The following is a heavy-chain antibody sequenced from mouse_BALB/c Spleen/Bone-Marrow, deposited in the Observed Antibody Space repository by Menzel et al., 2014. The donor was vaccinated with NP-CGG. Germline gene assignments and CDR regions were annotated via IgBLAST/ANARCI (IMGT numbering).Heavy chain of an antibody. Sequence: EVQLQQSGPELVKPGASVKVSCKASGYAFTNNNMNWVKQSHGKSLEWIGYIDPYSGGTNYNQKFRGKATLTVDKSSSTAYMHLNSLTSEDSAAYYCSRGVLAYFDYWGQALLSQSPQ. V-gene: IGHV1S135*01. CDR2: IDPYSGGT. CDR1: GYAFTNNN. CDR3: SRGVLAYFDY. D-gene: IGHD2-14*01. J-gene: IGHJ2*01.